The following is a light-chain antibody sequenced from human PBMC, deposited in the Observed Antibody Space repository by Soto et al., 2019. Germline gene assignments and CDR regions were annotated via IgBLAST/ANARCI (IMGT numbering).Light chain of an antibody. CDR1: QSVSSF. J-gene: IGKJ4*01. Sequence: VLTQSPGTMSLSPGEGAPLSCRASQSVSSFLAWYQQKPGQAPRLLIYDASNRATGIPARFSGSGSGTDFTLTISILEPEDFAVYYCQQRSNWPLTFGRGTKVDIK. CDR3: QQRSNWPLT. V-gene: IGKV3-11*01. CDR2: DAS.